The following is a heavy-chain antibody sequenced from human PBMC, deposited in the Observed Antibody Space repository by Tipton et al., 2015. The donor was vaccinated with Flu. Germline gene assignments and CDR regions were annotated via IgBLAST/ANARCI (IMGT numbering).Heavy chain of an antibody. CDR1: GYTFTNHY. J-gene: IGHJ6*02. CDR3: AREGPTAMVRFYGMDV. D-gene: IGHD5-18*01. V-gene: IGHV1-46*01. CDR2: INSSGGST. Sequence: QVQLVQSGAEVKKPGASVKVSCKASGYTFTNHYMHWVRQAPGQGLEWMGIINSSGGSTSYAQKFQGRVTMTRDTSTSTVYMELSSLRSEDTAVYYCAREGPTAMVRFYGMDVWGQGTTVTVSS.